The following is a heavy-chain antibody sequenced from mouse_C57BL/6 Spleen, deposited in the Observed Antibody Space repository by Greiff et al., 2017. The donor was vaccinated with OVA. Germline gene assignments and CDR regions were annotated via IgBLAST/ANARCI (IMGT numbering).Heavy chain of an antibody. D-gene: IGHD2-2*01. CDR2: ISSGSSTI. CDR1: GFTFSDYG. J-gene: IGHJ4*01. V-gene: IGHV5-17*01. Sequence: EVKVVESGGGLVKPGGSLKLSCAASGFTFSDYGMHWVRQAPEKGLEWVAYISSGSSTIYYADTVKGRFTIYRDNAKNTLFLQMTSLRSEETAMYYCARGGNYGYDDAMDYWGKGTSVTVSS. CDR3: ARGGNYGYDDAMDY.